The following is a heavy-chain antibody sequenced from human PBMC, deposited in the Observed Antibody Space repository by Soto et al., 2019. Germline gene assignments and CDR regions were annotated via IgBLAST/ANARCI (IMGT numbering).Heavy chain of an antibody. CDR2: ISTSGHV. Sequence: SETLSLTCSVSGGSLSKYYWSWIRQPAGKGLEWIGRISTSGHVVSKVSLRSRLTMSVDMSNNHFSLKLSSVTAADTAVYYCARDGGDYHYFDYWGQGTLVTVSS. V-gene: IGHV4-4*07. CDR1: GGSLSKYY. J-gene: IGHJ4*02. CDR3: ARDGGDYHYFDY. D-gene: IGHD4-17*01.